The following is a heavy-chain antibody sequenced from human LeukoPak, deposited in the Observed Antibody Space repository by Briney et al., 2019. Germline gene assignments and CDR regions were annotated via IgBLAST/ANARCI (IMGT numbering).Heavy chain of an antibody. CDR2: IIPSDGST. CDR3: ARDGSHGDFDH. J-gene: IGHJ4*02. V-gene: IGHV1-46*01. Sequence: GASVTVSCKALGNVFTADYIHWVRQAPGQGLEWMGRIIPSDGSTIHAQSFEGRLTMTRDTSTRTVVMELRSLRSDDTAVYYCARDGSHGDFDHWGQGTLVSVSS. D-gene: IGHD3-10*01. CDR1: GNVFTADY.